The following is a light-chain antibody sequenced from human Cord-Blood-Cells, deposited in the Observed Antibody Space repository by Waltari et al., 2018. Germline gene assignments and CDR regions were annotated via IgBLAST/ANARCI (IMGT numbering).Light chain of an antibody. CDR2: AAS. J-gene: IGKJ1*01. V-gene: IGKV1-39*01. Sequence: DIQMTQSPSSLSASVGDRVTITCRASQSISSYLNWYQQKPGKAPKLLIYAASSLPSGVPSRFSGSGSGTDLTLTISSLQAEDFAIYYCQQSYSTPRTFGQGTKVEIK. CDR1: QSISSY. CDR3: QQSYSTPRT.